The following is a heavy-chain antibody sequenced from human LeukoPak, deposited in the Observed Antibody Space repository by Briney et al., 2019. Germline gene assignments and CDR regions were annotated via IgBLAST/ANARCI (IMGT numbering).Heavy chain of an antibody. CDR2: VHYSGST. V-gene: IGHV4-39*01. CDR3: ARHGHHGDHDY. D-gene: IGHD2-21*02. J-gene: IGHJ4*02. Sequence: SETLSLTCTVSGGSISSSTFYWGWTRQPPGKGLEWIGSVHYSGSTSYNPSLKSRVTISVDTSKNQFSLKLTSVTAADTAVYYCARHGHHGDHDYWGQGTLVTVSS. CDR1: GGSISSSTFY.